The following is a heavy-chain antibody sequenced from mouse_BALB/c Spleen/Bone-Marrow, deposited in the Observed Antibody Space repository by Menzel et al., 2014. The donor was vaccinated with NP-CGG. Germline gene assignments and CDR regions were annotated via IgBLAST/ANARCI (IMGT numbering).Heavy chain of an antibody. V-gene: IGHV3-5*02. J-gene: IGHJ1*01. CDR3: ARYCNYFDV. CDR2: IYYSGTI. Sequence: VQLKQSGPGLVKPSQTVSLPCTVTGISITTGNYRWSWIRQFPGNKLEWIGYIYYSGTITYNPSLTSRTTITRDTSKNQFFLEMNSLTAEDTATYYCARYCNYFDVWGAGTTVTVSS. D-gene: IGHD2-1*01. CDR1: GISITTGNYR.